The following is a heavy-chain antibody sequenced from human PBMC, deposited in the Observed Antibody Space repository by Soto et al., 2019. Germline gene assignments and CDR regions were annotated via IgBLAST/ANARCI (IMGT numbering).Heavy chain of an antibody. D-gene: IGHD2-15*01. Sequence: QITLKESGPTLVQPTQTLTLTCTLSGFSLSTSAVGVGWIRQPPGKALEWLAFIYWDDDKRYSPSLKSSLTITKDTSKNQVVLAMTNMDPVDTATYYCAHLVVAGLTDYFDSWGQGTLVTVSS. CDR2: IYWDDDK. V-gene: IGHV2-5*02. CDR3: AHLVVAGLTDYFDS. CDR1: GFSLSTSAVG. J-gene: IGHJ4*02.